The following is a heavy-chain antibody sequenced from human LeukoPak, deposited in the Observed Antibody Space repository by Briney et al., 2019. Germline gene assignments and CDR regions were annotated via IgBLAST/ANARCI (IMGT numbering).Heavy chain of an antibody. D-gene: IGHD6-19*01. Sequence: PGGSLRLSCAASGFTFSSYSMNWVRQAPGKGLEWVSSISSSSSYIYYADSVKGRFTISRDNAKNSLYLQMNSLRAEDTAVYYCAREGSSSGWGSFDPWGQGTLVTVSS. CDR1: GFTFSSYS. J-gene: IGHJ5*02. CDR3: AREGSSSGWGSFDP. V-gene: IGHV3-21*01. CDR2: ISSSSSYI.